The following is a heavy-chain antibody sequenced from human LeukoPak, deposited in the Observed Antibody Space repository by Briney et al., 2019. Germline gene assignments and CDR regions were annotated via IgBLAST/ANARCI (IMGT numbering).Heavy chain of an antibody. Sequence: GGSLRLSCAASGFTFSNYAMHWVRQAPGKGLEWVAVISYDGSNKYYADSVKGRFTISRDNSKNTLYLQMDSLRAEDTAVYYCARETYSSSLDYYYYYMDVWGKGTTVTVPS. CDR1: GFTFSNYA. CDR3: ARETYSSSLDYYYYYMDV. J-gene: IGHJ6*03. V-gene: IGHV3-30*04. D-gene: IGHD6-13*01. CDR2: ISYDGSNK.